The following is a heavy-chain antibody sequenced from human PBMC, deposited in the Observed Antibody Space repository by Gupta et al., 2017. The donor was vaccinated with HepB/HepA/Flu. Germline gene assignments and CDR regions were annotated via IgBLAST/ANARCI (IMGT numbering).Heavy chain of an antibody. V-gene: IGHV3-74*01. D-gene: IGHD6-19*01. Sequence: EVQLVESGGGLVQTGGSLRLSCAASGFTVSSDWMHWVRQAPGKGLVWVSRINSEGSSTNCADSVKGRFTIARDNAKNTLFLQMNGLSAEDTAVYYCASTVAETRNAFDIWGQGTMVTVSS. J-gene: IGHJ3*02. CDR2: INSEGSST. CDR1: GFTVSSDW. CDR3: ASTVAETRNAFDI.